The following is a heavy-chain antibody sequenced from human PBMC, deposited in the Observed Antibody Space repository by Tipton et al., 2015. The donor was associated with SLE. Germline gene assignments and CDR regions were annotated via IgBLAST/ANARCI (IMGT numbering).Heavy chain of an antibody. V-gene: IGHV4-59*10. J-gene: IGHJ5*02. Sequence: TLSLTCAVYGGSFRGYYWSWIRQPPGKGLEWIGRIYTSGSTNYNPSLKSRVTISVDTSKNQFSLKRSSVTAADTAVYYCASYDSLGSWGQGTLVTVSS. CDR2: IYTSGST. CDR3: ASYDSLGS. D-gene: IGHD2-21*01. CDR1: GGSFRGYY.